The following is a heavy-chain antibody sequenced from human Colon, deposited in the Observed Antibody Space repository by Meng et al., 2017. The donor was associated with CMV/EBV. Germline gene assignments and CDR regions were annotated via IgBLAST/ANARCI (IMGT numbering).Heavy chain of an antibody. CDR2: IDPNSGAT. Sequence: GGSLRLSCTTSGFTFSSFGMHWVRQAPGKGLEWVGWIDPNSGATNYTQKFQGRVTMTTDTSIKTAYMELSRLRSDDTALYYCARVWGSYLDYWGQGTLVTVSS. V-gene: IGHV1-2*02. CDR1: GFTFSSFG. CDR3: ARVWGSYLDY. J-gene: IGHJ4*02. D-gene: IGHD3-16*01.